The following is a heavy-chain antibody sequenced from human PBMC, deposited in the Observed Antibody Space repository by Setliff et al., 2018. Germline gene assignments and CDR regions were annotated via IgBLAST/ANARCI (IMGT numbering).Heavy chain of an antibody. D-gene: IGHD1-26*01. CDR1: GYNFDTYW. V-gene: IGHV5-51*01. CDR3: ARSLVGATYSVYFDY. Sequence: GESLKISCKGSGYNFDTYWIAWVRQMPGKGLEWMGMIYPADSDTRDSPSFQGQVTMSADKSISTAYLQWSSLTSSDTAMYYCARSLVGATYSVYFDYWGQGALVTVSS. J-gene: IGHJ4*02. CDR2: IYPADSDT.